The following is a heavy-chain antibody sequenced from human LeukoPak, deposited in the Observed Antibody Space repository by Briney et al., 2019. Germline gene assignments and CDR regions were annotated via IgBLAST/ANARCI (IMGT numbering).Heavy chain of an antibody. Sequence: ASVKLSRTASGYTFTSYDINWVRHATRQGLEWMGWMNPNSGNTANANKFQGRVTITRNTSISTAYIQQSSLRSEDTAVYYSARGLAYYDSRGPNDYWGQGTLVTVSS. V-gene: IGHV1-8*01. D-gene: IGHD3-22*01. CDR2: MNPNSGNT. CDR1: GYTFTSYD. J-gene: IGHJ4*02. CDR3: ARGLAYYDSRGPNDY.